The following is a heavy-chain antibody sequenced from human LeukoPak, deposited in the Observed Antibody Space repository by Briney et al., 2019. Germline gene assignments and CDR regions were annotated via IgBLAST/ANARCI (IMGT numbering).Heavy chain of an antibody. V-gene: IGHV4-59*01. CDR1: GGSISSLY. Sequence: PSETLSLTCSVSGGSISSLYWSWIRQPPGKGLEWIGNIYYSGSTNYNPSLKSRVTISIDTSKNQFSLKVSSVTAADTAVYYCARAHSSGWPHMFDPWGQGTLVTVPS. CDR3: ARAHSSGWPHMFDP. D-gene: IGHD6-19*01. J-gene: IGHJ5*02. CDR2: IYYSGST.